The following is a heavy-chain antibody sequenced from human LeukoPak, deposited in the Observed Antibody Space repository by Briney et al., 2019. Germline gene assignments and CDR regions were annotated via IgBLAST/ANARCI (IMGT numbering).Heavy chain of an antibody. CDR2: INTNTGYP. V-gene: IGHV7-4-1*02. CDR1: GYSFTTRA. CDR3: ARGRATHGRTYYYYYMDV. Sequence: GASVKVSCKASGYSFTTRALNWVRQAPGKGFEWMGWINTNTGYPTYAQGFRGRFVFSLDTSVSTAYLQISSLKAEDTAVYYCARGRATHGRTYYYYYMDVWGKGTTVTVSS. D-gene: IGHD2-15*01. J-gene: IGHJ6*03.